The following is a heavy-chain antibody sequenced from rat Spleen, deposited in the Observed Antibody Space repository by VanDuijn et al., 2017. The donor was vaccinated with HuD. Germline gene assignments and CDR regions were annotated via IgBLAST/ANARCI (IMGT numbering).Heavy chain of an antibody. V-gene: IGHV2-32*01. Sequence: QVQLKESGPGLVQPSQTLSLSCTVSGFSLTTYHVSWVRQPPGKSLVWMGVVWSDGDTSYNAALKSRLSISRDTSKSQVFLKMNSLQTEDTATYYCTRVGYTTDSSFDYWGQGVMVTVSS. D-gene: IGHD1-6*01. CDR1: GFSLTTYH. CDR2: VWSDGDT. J-gene: IGHJ2*01. CDR3: TRVGYTTDSSFDY.